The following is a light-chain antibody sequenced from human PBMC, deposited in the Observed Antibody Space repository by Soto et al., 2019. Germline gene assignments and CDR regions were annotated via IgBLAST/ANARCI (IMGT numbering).Light chain of an antibody. Sequence: QSALTQPPSVSGAPGQTVTISCTGSSSNIGAGCDAQWYQQLPGTAPKLLMYGNSNRPSGVPDRFSGSKSGTSASLAITGLQAADEADYYCQSYDRSLNDLVFGGGTKVTVL. V-gene: IGLV1-40*01. CDR1: SSNIGAGCD. J-gene: IGLJ3*02. CDR2: GNS. CDR3: QSYDRSLNDLV.